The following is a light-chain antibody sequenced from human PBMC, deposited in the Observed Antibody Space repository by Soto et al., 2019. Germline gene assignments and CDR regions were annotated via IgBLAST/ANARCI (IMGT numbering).Light chain of an antibody. Sequence: QSALTQPASVSGSPGQSITISCTGSDVGSYNLVSWYQQHPGKAPKLMIYEVTKRPSGVSNRFSGSKSGNTASLTISGLQAEDEADYYCCSYAGSTIYYVFGTGTKVTVL. CDR3: CSYAGSTIYYV. CDR1: DVGSYNL. CDR2: EVT. J-gene: IGLJ1*01. V-gene: IGLV2-23*02.